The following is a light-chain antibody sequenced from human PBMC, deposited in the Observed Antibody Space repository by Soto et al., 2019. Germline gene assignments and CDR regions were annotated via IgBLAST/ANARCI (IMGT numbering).Light chain of an antibody. J-gene: IGKJ1*01. CDR2: GAS. CDR1: QSVSSSY. Sequence: EIVLTQSPGTLSLSPGEGATLSCRASQSVSSSYLAWYQQKPGQAPRLLIYGASSRATGIPDRFSGGGSGNDFTLTINRLEPEDVEVYYCQQSDNAPWTFGQGTKVEIK. CDR3: QQSDNAPWT. V-gene: IGKV3-20*01.